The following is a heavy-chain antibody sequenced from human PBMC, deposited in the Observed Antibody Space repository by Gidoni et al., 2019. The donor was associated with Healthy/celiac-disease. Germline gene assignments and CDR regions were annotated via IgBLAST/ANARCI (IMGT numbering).Heavy chain of an antibody. CDR2: IYSSGST. V-gene: IGHV4-31*03. J-gene: IGHJ4*02. CDR1: GGSISSGGYY. CDR3: ARESVVVTAMPRGYFDY. Sequence: QVQLQESGPGLVKPSETLSITCTVSGGSISSGGYYWSWIRQHPGKGLEWIGYIYSSGSTYYTPSLKSRVTISVDTSKNQFSLKLSSVTAADTAVYYCARESVVVTAMPRGYFDYWGQGTLVTVSS. D-gene: IGHD2-21*02.